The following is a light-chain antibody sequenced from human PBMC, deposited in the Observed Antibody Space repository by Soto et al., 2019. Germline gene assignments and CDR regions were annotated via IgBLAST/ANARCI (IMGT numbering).Light chain of an antibody. V-gene: IGLV7-46*01. J-gene: IGLJ2*01. CDR3: LLAYSGGRV. CDR1: DGPVTSNHY. CDR2: DTT. Sequence: QAVVTQEPSLTVSPGGTVTLTCGSSDGPVTSNHYPYWYQQRPGQVPRTLIYDTTNRQSWAPARFSGSLVGVKAALTLSGAQPKDEADYYCLLAYSGGRVFGGGTKLTVL.